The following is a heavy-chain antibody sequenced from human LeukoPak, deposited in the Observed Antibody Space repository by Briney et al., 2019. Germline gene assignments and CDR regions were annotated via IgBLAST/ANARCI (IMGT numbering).Heavy chain of an antibody. CDR1: GGSISSGDYY. Sequence: PSETLSLTCTVSGGSISSGDYYWRWIRQPPGKGLEWIGYIYYSGSTYYNPSLNSRVTISVDTSKNQFSLKLSSVTAADTAVSYCARVVVVVPAAVLRTRFDPWGQGTLVTVSS. V-gene: IGHV4-30-4*08. CDR3: ARVVVVVPAAVLRTRFDP. D-gene: IGHD2-2*01. CDR2: IYYSGST. J-gene: IGHJ5*02.